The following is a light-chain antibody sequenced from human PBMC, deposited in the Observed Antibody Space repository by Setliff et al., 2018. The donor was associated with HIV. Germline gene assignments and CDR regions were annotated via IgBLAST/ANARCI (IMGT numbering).Light chain of an antibody. J-gene: IGLJ1*01. V-gene: IGLV2-14*01. Sequence: QSALPQPASVSGPPGQSITISCTGTSSDVGGYNYVSWYQQHPGKAPKIMIYEVSNRPSGVSNRFSGSKSGNTASLTISGLQAEDEADYYCSSYTSSSTPYVFGTGTKVTVL. CDR3: SSYTSSSTPYV. CDR2: EVS. CDR1: SSDVGGYNY.